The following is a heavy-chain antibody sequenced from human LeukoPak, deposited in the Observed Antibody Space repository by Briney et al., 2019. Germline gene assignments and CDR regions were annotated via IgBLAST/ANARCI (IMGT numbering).Heavy chain of an antibody. CDR2: IWYGGSNK. CDR1: GFSFSSYW. J-gene: IGHJ3*02. CDR3: AKGFGYSSSWYPLGDAFDI. Sequence: GGSLRLSCTASGFSFSSYWMHWVRQAPGKGLEWVAVIWYGGSNKYYADSVKGRFTISRDNSKNTLYLQMNSLRAEDTAVYYCAKGFGYSSSWYPLGDAFDIWGQGTMVTVSS. V-gene: IGHV3-30*02. D-gene: IGHD6-13*01.